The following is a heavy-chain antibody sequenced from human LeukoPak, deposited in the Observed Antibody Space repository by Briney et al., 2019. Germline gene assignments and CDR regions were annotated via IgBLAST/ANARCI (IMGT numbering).Heavy chain of an antibody. Sequence: KHSETLSLTCTVSGYSISSGYYWGWIRQPPGKGLEWIGSIYHSGSTYYNPSLKSRVTISVDTSKNQFSLKLSSVTAADTAMYYCARVAERTWLPYDAAFDIWGLGTMVTVSS. CDR2: IYHSGST. V-gene: IGHV4-38-2*02. J-gene: IGHJ3*02. D-gene: IGHD3-9*01. CDR1: GYSISSGYY. CDR3: ARVAERTWLPYDAAFDI.